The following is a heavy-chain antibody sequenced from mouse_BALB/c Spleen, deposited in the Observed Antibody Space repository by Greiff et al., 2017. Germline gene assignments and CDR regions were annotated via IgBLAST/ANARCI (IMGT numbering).Heavy chain of an antibody. CDR1: GFAFSSYD. CDR2: ISSGGGST. V-gene: IGHV5-12-1*01. CDR3: ARHYLYFDV. J-gene: IGHJ1*01. Sequence: EVQVVESGGGLVKPGGSLKLSCAASGFAFSSYDMSWVRQTPEKRLEWVAYISSGGGSTYYPDTVKGRFTISRDNAKNTLYLQMSSLKSEDTAMYYCARHYLYFDVWGAGTTVTVSS.